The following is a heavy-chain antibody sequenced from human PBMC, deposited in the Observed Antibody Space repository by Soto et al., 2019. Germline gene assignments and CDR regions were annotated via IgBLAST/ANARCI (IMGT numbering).Heavy chain of an antibody. J-gene: IGHJ6*02. CDR2: INHSGST. V-gene: IGHV4-34*01. CDR3: ARGRGSGYSYGYYYYYGMDV. Sequence: SETLSLTCAVYGGSLSGYYWSWIRQPPGKGLEWIGEINHSGSTNYNPSLKSRVTISVDTSKNQFSLKLSSVTAADTAVYYCARGRGSGYSYGYYYYYGMDVWGQGTTVTVSS. D-gene: IGHD5-18*01. CDR1: GGSLSGYY.